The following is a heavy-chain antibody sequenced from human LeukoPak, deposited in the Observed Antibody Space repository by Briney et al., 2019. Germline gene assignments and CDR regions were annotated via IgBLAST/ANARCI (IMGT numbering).Heavy chain of an antibody. V-gene: IGHV3-53*01. D-gene: IGHD1-26*01. CDR1: GFTISSSF. CDR2: TYSDGTT. CDR3: AKEKRNLRGARDAFDI. Sequence: GGSLRLSCAASGFTISSSFMTWVRQAPGKGLEWVSVTYSDGTTYYADSVKGRFTISRDNPRNTLDLQMNSLRADDTATYYCAKEKRNLRGARDAFDIWGQGTLVTVSA. J-gene: IGHJ3*02.